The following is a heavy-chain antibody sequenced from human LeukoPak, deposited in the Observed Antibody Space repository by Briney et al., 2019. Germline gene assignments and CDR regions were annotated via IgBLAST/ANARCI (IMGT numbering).Heavy chain of an antibody. CDR3: ARDPPHYDFWSGYLDRGAFDI. D-gene: IGHD3-3*01. J-gene: IGHJ3*02. Sequence: PGRSLRLSCAASGFTFSSYGMHWVRQAPGKGLEWVAVIWYDGSNKYYADSVKGRFTISRDNSKNTLYLQMNSLRAEHTAVYYCARDPPHYDFWSGYLDRGAFDIWGQGTMVTVSS. CDR1: GFTFSSYG. V-gene: IGHV3-33*01. CDR2: IWYDGSNK.